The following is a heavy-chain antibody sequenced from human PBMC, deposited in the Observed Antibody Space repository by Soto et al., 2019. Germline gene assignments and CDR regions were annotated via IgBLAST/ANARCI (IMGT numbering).Heavy chain of an antibody. CDR3: AREYCSGGSCHDAFDI. CDR1: GYTFTSYG. D-gene: IGHD2-15*01. CDR2: ISAYNGNT. V-gene: IGHV1-18*01. Sequence: SVKVSCKASGYTFTSYGISWVRQAPGQGLEWMGWISAYNGNTNYAQKLQGRVTMTTDTSTSTAYMELRSLRSDDTAVYYCAREYCSGGSCHDAFDIWGQGKMVTVSS. J-gene: IGHJ3*02.